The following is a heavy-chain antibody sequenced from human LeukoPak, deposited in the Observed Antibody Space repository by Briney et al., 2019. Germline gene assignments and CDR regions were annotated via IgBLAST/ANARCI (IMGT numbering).Heavy chain of an antibody. Sequence: HPGRSLRLSCAASGFTFSSYGMHWVRQAPGKGLEWVAVISYDGSNKYYADSVKGRFTISRDNSKNTLYLQMNSLRAEDTAVYYCAKDRDSSQYYFDYWGQGTLVTVSS. J-gene: IGHJ4*02. CDR3: AKDRDSSQYYFDY. CDR1: GFTFSSYG. D-gene: IGHD3-22*01. V-gene: IGHV3-30*18. CDR2: ISYDGSNK.